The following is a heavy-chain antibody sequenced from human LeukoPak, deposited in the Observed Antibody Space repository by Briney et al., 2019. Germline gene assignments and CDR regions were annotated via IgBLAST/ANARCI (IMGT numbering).Heavy chain of an antibody. Sequence: GGSLRLSCAASGFTFSSYWMHWVRQAPGKGLVWVSRIKSDGSDTTYADSVKGRFTISRDNAKNMLYLQMNSLRAEDTAVYYCARGRDTAMVDWGQGTLVTVSS. CDR1: GFTFSSYW. CDR3: ARGRDTAMVD. CDR2: IKSDGSDT. D-gene: IGHD5-18*01. J-gene: IGHJ4*02. V-gene: IGHV3-74*03.